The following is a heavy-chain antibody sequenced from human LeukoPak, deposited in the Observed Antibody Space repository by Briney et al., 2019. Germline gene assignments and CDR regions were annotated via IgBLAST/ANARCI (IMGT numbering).Heavy chain of an antibody. J-gene: IGHJ4*02. Sequence: SETLSLTCTVSGASISTFYWSWIRQPPGKGLEWIGYLYFSGSTNYNPSLKSRVTISSDTSKNQLSLRLSSVTAADTAVYYCARPAYCGANCYYYFDYWGQGTLVTVSS. CDR3: ARPAYCGANCYYYFDY. D-gene: IGHD2-21*02. CDR1: GASISTFY. CDR2: LYFSGST. V-gene: IGHV4-59*01.